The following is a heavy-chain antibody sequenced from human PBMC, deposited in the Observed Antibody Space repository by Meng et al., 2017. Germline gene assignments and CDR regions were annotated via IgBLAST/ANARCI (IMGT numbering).Heavy chain of an antibody. CDR1: GFTFSSYA. V-gene: IGHV3-23*04. CDR3: AKVPPYYYDSSGENDY. CDR2: ISGSGGST. Sequence: EGEPVESGGGLVQPGGSLRLSCAASGFTFSSYAMSWVRQAPGKGLEWVSAISGSGGSTYYADSVKGRFTISRDNSKNTLYLQMNSLRAEDTAVYYCAKVPPYYYDSSGENDYWGQGTLVTVSS. D-gene: IGHD3-22*01. J-gene: IGHJ4*02.